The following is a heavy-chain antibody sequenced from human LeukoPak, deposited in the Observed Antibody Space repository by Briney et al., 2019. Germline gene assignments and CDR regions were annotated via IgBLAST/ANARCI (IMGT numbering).Heavy chain of an antibody. Sequence: SETLSLTCTVSDGSISGYYWSWIRQPAGKGLEWIGYIYYSGSASYNSSLRGRVTMSVDTSKNQFSLKLSSVTAADTAIFYCARYLSSGLDYWGQGTLVAVSS. CDR1: DGSISGYY. CDR3: ARYLSSGLDY. V-gene: IGHV4-59*01. D-gene: IGHD3-10*01. J-gene: IGHJ4*02. CDR2: IYYSGSA.